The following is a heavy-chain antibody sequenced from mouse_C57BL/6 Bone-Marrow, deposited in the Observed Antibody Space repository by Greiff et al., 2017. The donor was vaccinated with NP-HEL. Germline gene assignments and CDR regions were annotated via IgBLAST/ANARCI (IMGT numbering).Heavy chain of an antibody. CDR1: GFTFSDAW. V-gene: IGHV6-6*01. CDR2: IRHKADNHAT. D-gene: IGHD1-1*01. CDR3: TSLYYYGSRGYAMDY. J-gene: IGHJ4*01. Sequence: EVQRVESGGGLVQPGGSMTLSCAASGFTFSDAWMDWVRQSPEKGLEWVAEIRHKADNHATYYAESVKGRFTISRDESKSSVYMQMNSLRAEDTGMYYCTSLYYYGSRGYAMDYWGQGTSVTVSS.